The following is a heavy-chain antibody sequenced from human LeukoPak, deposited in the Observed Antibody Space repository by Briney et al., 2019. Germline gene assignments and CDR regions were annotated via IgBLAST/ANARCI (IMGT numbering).Heavy chain of an antibody. CDR2: TYYCGST. J-gene: IGHJ6*03. CDR3: ARVGYSSGWYSDYYYYYMDV. CDR1: GGSISSYY. D-gene: IGHD6-19*01. V-gene: IGHV4-59*01. Sequence: PSETLSLTCTVSGGSISSYYWSWIRQPPGKGLEWIGYTYYCGSTNYNPSLKSRVTISVDTSKNQFSLKLSFVAAADTAVYYCARVGYSSGWYSDYYYYYMDVWGKGTTVTVSS.